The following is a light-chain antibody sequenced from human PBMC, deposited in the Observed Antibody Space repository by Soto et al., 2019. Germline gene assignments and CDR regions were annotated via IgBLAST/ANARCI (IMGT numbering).Light chain of an antibody. Sequence: NFMLTQPHSVSESPGKTVIISCTRSSGSIASNYVQWYQQCPGSSPTTVIYEDNQRPSGVPDRFSGSIDSSSNSASLTISGLETEDEADYFCQSYDTTNQVFGGGTKLTVL. CDR2: EDN. J-gene: IGLJ3*02. V-gene: IGLV6-57*01. CDR1: SGSIASNY. CDR3: QSYDTTNQV.